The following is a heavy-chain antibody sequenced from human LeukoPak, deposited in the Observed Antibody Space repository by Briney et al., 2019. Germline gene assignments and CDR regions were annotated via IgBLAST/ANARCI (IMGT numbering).Heavy chain of an antibody. J-gene: IGHJ4*02. Sequence: PSETLSLTCTVSGGSISSGSYYWGWIRQPPGKGLEWIGSIYYSGSTYYNPSLKSRVTISVDTSKNQFSLKLNSVTAADSAMYYCATTATLDYWGQGTLVTVSS. V-gene: IGHV4-39*01. D-gene: IGHD5-18*01. CDR3: ATTATLDY. CDR1: GGSISSGSYY. CDR2: IYYSGST.